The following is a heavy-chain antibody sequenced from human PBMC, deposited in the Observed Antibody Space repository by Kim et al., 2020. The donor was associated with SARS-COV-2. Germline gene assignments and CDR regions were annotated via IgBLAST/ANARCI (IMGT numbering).Heavy chain of an antibody. J-gene: IGHJ5*02. D-gene: IGHD3-22*01. V-gene: IGHV4-4*07. Sequence: TPSLRGRVTMSVDTSKNQFSLKLSSVTAADTAVYYCARDWDSSAVNWFDPWGQGTLVTVSS. CDR3: ARDWDSSAVNWFDP.